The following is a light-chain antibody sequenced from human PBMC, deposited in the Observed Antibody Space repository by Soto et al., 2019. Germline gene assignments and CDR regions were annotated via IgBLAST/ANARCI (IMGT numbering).Light chain of an antibody. CDR3: QQSYSTPLT. V-gene: IGKV1-39*01. CDR2: AAS. J-gene: IGKJ4*01. Sequence: DIQMTQSPSSLSASVGDRFTITCRASQSISNYLNWYQQKPGKAPKFLIYAASSLQSRVPSRFSGRGSGTDFTLTISSLQPEDFAIYFCQQSYSTPLTFGGGTKVDIK. CDR1: QSISNY.